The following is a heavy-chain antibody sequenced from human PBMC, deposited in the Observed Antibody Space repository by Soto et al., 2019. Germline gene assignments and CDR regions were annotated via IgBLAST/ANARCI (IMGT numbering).Heavy chain of an antibody. CDR3: PSAEEGGPAIVDY. D-gene: IGHD2-2*02. CDR1: GYTFTSYY. V-gene: IGHV1-46*01. Sequence: QVQLVQSGAEVKKPGASVKVSCKASGYTFTSYYMHWVRQAPGQGLEWMGIINPSGGSTSYAQKFHGRATMTRGTARSTVDMELSSLRPEDTAVYYCPSAEEGGPAIVDYSGQGTLVTVSS. CDR2: INPSGGST. J-gene: IGHJ4*02.